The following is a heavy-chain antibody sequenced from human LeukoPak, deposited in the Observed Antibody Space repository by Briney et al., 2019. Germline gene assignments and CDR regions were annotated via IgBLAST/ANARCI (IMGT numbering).Heavy chain of an antibody. CDR3: ARGGSYQYYYYYYYMDV. Sequence: ASVKVSCKATGYTFTSYDINWVRQATGQGLEWIGWMNPNSGNTGYAQKFQGRVTMTRNTSISTAYMELSRLRSEDTAVYYCARGGSYQYYYYYYYMDVWGKGTTVTVSS. CDR2: MNPNSGNT. J-gene: IGHJ6*03. V-gene: IGHV1-8*01. D-gene: IGHD1-26*01. CDR1: GYTFTSYD.